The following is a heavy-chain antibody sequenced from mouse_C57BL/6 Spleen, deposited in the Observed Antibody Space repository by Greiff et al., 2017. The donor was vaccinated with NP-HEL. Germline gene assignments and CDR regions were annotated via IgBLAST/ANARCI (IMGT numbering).Heavy chain of an antibody. Sequence: VQLQQPGAELVKPGASVKLSCKASGYTFTSYWMQWVKQRPGQGLEWIGEIDPSDSYTNYKQKFKGKATLTVDTSSSTAYMQLSSLTSEDSAVYYCARFGAQTAQSSWFAYWGQGTLVTVSA. D-gene: IGHD3-2*02. V-gene: IGHV1-50*01. J-gene: IGHJ3*01. CDR1: GYTFTSYW. CDR3: ARFGAQTAQSSWFAY. CDR2: IDPSDSYT.